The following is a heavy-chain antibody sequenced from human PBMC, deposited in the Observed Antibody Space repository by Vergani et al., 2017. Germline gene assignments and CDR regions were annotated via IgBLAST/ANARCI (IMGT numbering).Heavy chain of an antibody. D-gene: IGHD6-13*01. CDR2: IYYSGST. CDR1: GGSISSYY. Sequence: QVQLQESGPGLVKPSETLSLTCTVSGGSISSYYWSWIRQPPGKGLEWIGYIYYSGSTNYNPSLKSRVTISVDTSKNQFSLKLSSVTAADTAVYYCARLHRGGIHSDAFDIWGQGTMVTVSS. V-gene: IGHV4-59*08. J-gene: IGHJ3*02. CDR3: ARLHRGGIHSDAFDI.